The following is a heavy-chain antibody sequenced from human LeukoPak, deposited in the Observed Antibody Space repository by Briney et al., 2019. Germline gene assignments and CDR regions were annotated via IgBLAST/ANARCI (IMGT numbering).Heavy chain of an antibody. J-gene: IGHJ4*02. V-gene: IGHV4-34*01. CDR3: ARGNYYVWGSYRS. D-gene: IGHD3-16*02. CDR2: INHSGST. CDR1: GGSFSGYY. Sequence: SETLSLTCAVYGGSFSGYYWTWIRQPPGKGLEWIGEINHSGSTNYNPSLKSRVTISVDTSKKQFSLKLSSVTAADTAVYYCARGNYYVWGSYRSWGQGTLVTVSS.